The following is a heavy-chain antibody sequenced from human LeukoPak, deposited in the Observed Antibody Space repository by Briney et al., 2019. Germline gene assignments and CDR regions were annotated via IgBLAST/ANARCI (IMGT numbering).Heavy chain of an antibody. Sequence: SVKVSCKASGYTFTSSAMQWVRQARGQRLEWIGWIVVGSGNTNYAQKFQERVTITRDMSTSTAYMELSSLRSEDTAVYYCAALYYDSPPFDYWGQGTLVTVSS. V-gene: IGHV1-58*02. CDR1: GYTFTSSA. CDR3: AALYYDSPPFDY. D-gene: IGHD3-22*01. CDR2: IVVGSGNT. J-gene: IGHJ4*02.